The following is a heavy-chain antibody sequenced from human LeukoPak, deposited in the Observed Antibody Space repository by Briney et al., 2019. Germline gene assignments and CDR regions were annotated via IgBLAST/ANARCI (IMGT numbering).Heavy chain of an antibody. Sequence: GGSLRLSCAASGFTFSSYGMHWVRHAPGKGLGWVAFIRYDGSNKYYADSVKGRFTISRDNSKNTLYLQMNSLRAEDTAVYYCAKSKYYYDSSGYSDYWGQGTLVTVSS. D-gene: IGHD3-22*01. V-gene: IGHV3-30*02. CDR1: GFTFSSYG. CDR2: IRYDGSNK. CDR3: AKSKYYYDSSGYSDY. J-gene: IGHJ4*02.